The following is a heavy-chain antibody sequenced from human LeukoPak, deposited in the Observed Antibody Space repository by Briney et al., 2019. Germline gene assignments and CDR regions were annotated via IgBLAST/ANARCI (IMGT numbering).Heavy chain of an antibody. CDR2: ISYSGST. CDR1: GGSGSSDS. Sequence: SETLSLTCTVSGGSGSSDSWSWIRQPPGQGLEWIGYISYSGSTSYNPSLKSRVTISVDTSKNQFSLKLSSVTAADTAVYYCARAIRYEAFDIWGQGTMVTVSS. CDR3: ARAIRYEAFDI. V-gene: IGHV4-59*02. J-gene: IGHJ3*02. D-gene: IGHD3-3*02.